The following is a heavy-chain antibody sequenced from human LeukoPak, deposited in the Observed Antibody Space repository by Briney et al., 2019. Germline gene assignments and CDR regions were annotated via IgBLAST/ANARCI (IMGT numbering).Heavy chain of an antibody. Sequence: GGSLRLSCAASGFTFSSYAMNWVRQAPGKGLEWISYISSSGSPTYYADSVKGRFTISRDNAKNSLSLQMNSLRAEDTAVYYCARGGSRYDSSGYYPWGQGTLVTVSS. CDR3: ARGGSRYDSSGYYP. J-gene: IGHJ5*02. CDR2: ISSSGSPT. V-gene: IGHV3-48*03. CDR1: GFTFSSYA. D-gene: IGHD3-22*01.